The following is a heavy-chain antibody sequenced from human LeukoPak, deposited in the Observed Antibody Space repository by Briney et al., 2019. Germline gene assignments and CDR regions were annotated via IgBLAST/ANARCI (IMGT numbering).Heavy chain of an antibody. CDR2: IHHSGSA. V-gene: IGHV4-4*02. CDR3: ARGGSGSYYVDNYFDY. Sequence: SETLSLTCAVSGAPISSNWWNWVRQPPGKGLEWIGEIHHSGSANYNPSLKSRVTISLDTSENQFSLRLSSVTAADTAVYYCARGGSGSYYVDNYFDYWGQGTLVTVSS. J-gene: IGHJ4*02. CDR1: GAPISSNW. D-gene: IGHD1-26*01.